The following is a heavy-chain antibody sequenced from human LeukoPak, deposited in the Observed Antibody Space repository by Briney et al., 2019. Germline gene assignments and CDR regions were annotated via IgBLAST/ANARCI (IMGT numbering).Heavy chain of an antibody. J-gene: IGHJ4*02. V-gene: IGHV4-59*08. CDR2: IYYTGSP. CDR3: ARLGNFLDH. CDR1: GGSISSYY. Sequence: SETLTLTCTVSGGSISSYYWGWVRQPPGKGLEWIGYIYYTGSPNYNPSLKSRLTISVDTSMNQFSLRLSSLTAADTAMYYCARLGNFLDHWGQGILVTVSS. D-gene: IGHD1-26*01.